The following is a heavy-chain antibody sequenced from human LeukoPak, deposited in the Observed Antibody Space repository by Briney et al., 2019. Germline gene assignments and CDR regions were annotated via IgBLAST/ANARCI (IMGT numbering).Heavy chain of an antibody. CDR2: INPKNAGT. CDR3: ARDLFYSVSGTYYNVGRVFNY. CDR1: GYTLTGHY. J-gene: IGHJ4*02. Sequence: GASVKVSCKASGYTLTGHYMHWVRQAPGQGLEWMGWINPKNAGTNYAQKFQGRVTMTRDTSITTAYMELTSLRSDDTAVYYCARDLFYSVSGTYYNVGRVFNYWGQGTLVTVSS. D-gene: IGHD3-10*01. V-gene: IGHV1-2*02.